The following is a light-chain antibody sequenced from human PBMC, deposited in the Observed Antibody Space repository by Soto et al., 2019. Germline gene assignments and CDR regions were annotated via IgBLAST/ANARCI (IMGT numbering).Light chain of an antibody. J-gene: IGLJ2*01. CDR1: SSNIGAGYD. CDR2: GNS. V-gene: IGLV1-40*01. Sequence: QAVVTQPPSVSGAPGQRVTISCTGSSSNIGAGYDVHWYQQLPGTAPKLLIYGNSNLPSGVPDRFSGSKSGTSASLAITGLQAEDEADYYCQSYDSSLSVHVVFGGGTKLTVL. CDR3: QSYDSSLSVHVV.